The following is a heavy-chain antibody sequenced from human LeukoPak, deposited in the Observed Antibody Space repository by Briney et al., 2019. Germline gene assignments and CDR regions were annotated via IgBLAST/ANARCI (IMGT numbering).Heavy chain of an antibody. CDR3: VKVDT. CDR1: GFTVSSDY. D-gene: IGHD3-22*01. Sequence: PGGSLRLSCAASGFTVSSDYISWVRQAPGKGLEWVSVIYSGGTTYYADSVKGRFTISRDNAKNTVSLQMNSLRVEDTAVYYCVKVDTWGQGTLVTVSS. J-gene: IGHJ4*02. V-gene: IGHV3-66*01. CDR2: IYSGGTT.